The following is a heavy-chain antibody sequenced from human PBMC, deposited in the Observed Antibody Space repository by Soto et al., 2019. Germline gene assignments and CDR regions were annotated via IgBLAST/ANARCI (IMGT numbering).Heavy chain of an antibody. Sequence: ASETLSLTCSVSGDSIRSYYWTWIRQPPGKGLQWIGYVFHTGNTNYNPSLKSRVTISEDASKNQVSLRLTFVTAADTAVYFCAREQYNWKIWGQGTLVTVSS. V-gene: IGHV4-59*01. CDR1: GDSIRSYY. D-gene: IGHD1-20*01. CDR3: AREQYNWKI. CDR2: VFHTGNT. J-gene: IGHJ4*02.